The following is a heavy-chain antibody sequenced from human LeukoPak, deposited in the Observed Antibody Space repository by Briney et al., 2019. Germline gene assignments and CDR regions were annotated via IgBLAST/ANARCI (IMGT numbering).Heavy chain of an antibody. CDR3: ARPVYCSSTSCHYYFDY. CDR2: INHSGST. CDR1: GGSFSGYY. Sequence: SETLSLTCAVYGGSFSGYYWSWIRQPPGKGLEWIGEINHSGSTYYNPSLKSRVTISVDTSKNQFSLKLSSVTAADTAVYYCARPVYCSSTSCHYYFDYWGQGTLVTVSS. D-gene: IGHD2-2*01. V-gene: IGHV4-34*01. J-gene: IGHJ4*02.